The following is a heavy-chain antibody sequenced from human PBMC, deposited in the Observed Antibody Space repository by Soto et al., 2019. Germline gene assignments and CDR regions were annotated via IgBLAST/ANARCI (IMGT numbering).Heavy chain of an antibody. Sequence: QVQLQQWGAGLLKPSETLSLTCAVYGGSFSGYYWSWIRQPPGKGLEWIGEINHSGSTNYNPSLQGXXTXSXXTSKNQFYLKLSSVTAADTAVYYCTRAVYGSGFDPWGQGTLVTVSS. D-gene: IGHD3-10*01. J-gene: IGHJ5*02. CDR3: TRAVYGSGFDP. V-gene: IGHV4-34*01. CDR2: INHSGST. CDR1: GGSFSGYY.